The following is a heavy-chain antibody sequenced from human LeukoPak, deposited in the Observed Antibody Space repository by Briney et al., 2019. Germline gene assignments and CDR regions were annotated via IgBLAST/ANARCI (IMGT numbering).Heavy chain of an antibody. CDR3: ARDSMSSSSRRFADFDY. D-gene: IGHD6-6*01. CDR1: GFTFSSYS. Sequence: GGSLRLSCAASGFTFSSYSMNWVRQAPGKGLEWVSSISSSSSYRYYADSVKGRFTISRDNAKNSLYLQMNSLRAEDTAVYYCARDSMSSSSRRFADFDYWGQGTLVTVSS. J-gene: IGHJ4*02. V-gene: IGHV3-21*01. CDR2: ISSSSSYR.